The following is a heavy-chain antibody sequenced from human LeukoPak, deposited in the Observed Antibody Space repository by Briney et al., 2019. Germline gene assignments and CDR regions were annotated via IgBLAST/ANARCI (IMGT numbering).Heavy chain of an antibody. CDR2: IYHSGST. J-gene: IGHJ4*02. V-gene: IGHV4-38-2*02. D-gene: IGHD2-15*01. CDR3: AREGRIVCSGGSCYFDY. CDR1: GYSISSGYY. Sequence: SETLSLTCAVSGYSISSGYYWGWIRQPPGKGLEWLGSIYHSGSTYYNPSLKSRGTISVDTSKNQFSLKLSSVTAADTAVYYCAREGRIVCSGGSCYFDYWGQGTLVTVSS.